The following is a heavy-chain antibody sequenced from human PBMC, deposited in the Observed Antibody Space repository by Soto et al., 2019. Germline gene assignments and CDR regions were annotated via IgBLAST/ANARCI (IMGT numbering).Heavy chain of an antibody. CDR3: AILLSGSGPFDY. D-gene: IGHD6-19*01. Sequence: PGESLKISCKGSGYKFTSYWIGWVRQMPGKGLEWMGSIYPTDSDTRYSPSFQGQVTISADKSLGTANLQWSSLKASDTAVYYCAILLSGSGPFDYWGQGTLVTVSS. J-gene: IGHJ4*02. CDR2: IYPTDSDT. CDR1: GYKFTSYW. V-gene: IGHV5-51*01.